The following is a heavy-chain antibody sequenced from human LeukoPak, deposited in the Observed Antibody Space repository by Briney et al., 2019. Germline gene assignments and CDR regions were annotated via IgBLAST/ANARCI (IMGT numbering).Heavy chain of an antibody. CDR1: GGSISGFY. CDR2: IYTSGST. J-gene: IGHJ4*02. CDR3: ARGYSTGWYYFDY. D-gene: IGHD6-19*01. V-gene: IGHV4-4*07. Sequence: PSETLSLTCTVSGGSISGFYWSWIRQPAGKGLEWIGRIYTSGSTNYNPSLKSRVTMSVDTSKNQFSLKLSSVTAADTAVYYCARGYSTGWYYFDYWGQGTLVTVSS.